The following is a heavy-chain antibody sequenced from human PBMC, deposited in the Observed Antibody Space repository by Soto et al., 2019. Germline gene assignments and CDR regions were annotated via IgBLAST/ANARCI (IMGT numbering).Heavy chain of an antibody. Sequence: SETLSLTCTVSGGSISSSSYYWGWIRQPPGKGLEWIGSIYYSGSTYYNPSLKSRVTISVDTSKNQFSLKLSSVTAADTAVYYCARHFSLYYYDSSGTPSWFDYWGQGTLVTVSS. J-gene: IGHJ4*02. CDR3: ARHFSLYYYDSSGTPSWFDY. D-gene: IGHD3-22*01. CDR2: IYYSGST. V-gene: IGHV4-39*01. CDR1: GGSISSSSYY.